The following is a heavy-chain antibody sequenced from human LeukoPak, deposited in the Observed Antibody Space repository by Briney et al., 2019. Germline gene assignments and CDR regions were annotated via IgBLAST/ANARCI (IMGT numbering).Heavy chain of an antibody. CDR3: ARGDSSGYYDGEDAFDI. CDR1: VYTFTSYY. J-gene: IGHJ3*02. D-gene: IGHD3-22*01. CDR2: INPSGGST. V-gene: IGHV1-46*01. Sequence: ASVKVSCKASVYTFTSYYMHWVRQAPGQGLEWIGIINPSGGSTSYAQKFQGRVTMTRDTSTSTVYMELSSLRSEDTAVYYCARGDSSGYYDGEDAFDIWGQGTMVTVSS.